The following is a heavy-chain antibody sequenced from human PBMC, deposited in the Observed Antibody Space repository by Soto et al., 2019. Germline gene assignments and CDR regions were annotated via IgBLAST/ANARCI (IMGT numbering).Heavy chain of an antibody. V-gene: IGHV3-21*01. CDR3: ARDFGGILRFGES. Sequence: DVQLVESGGGLVKPGGSLRLSCAASGFPFSTYNMNWVRQAQGKGLEWVSSIPSSTSYIFYADSVKGRFTISRDNAKNSLYLQMNSLRAEDTAVYYCARDFGGILRFGESWGQGTLVTVSS. CDR1: GFPFSTYN. D-gene: IGHD3-10*01. CDR2: IPSSTSYI. J-gene: IGHJ5*02.